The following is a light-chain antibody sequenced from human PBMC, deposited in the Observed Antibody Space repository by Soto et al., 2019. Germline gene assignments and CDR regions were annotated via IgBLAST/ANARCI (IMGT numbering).Light chain of an antibody. CDR2: KAS. V-gene: IGKV1-5*03. J-gene: IGKJ1*01. CDR1: QSISSW. Sequence: DIQMTQSPSTLSASVGDRVTITCRPSQSISSWLAWYQQKPGKAPKLLIYKASSLESGVPSRFSGSGSGTEFTLTISSLQPDDFATYYCQQYNSYPGTFGQGTKVDIK. CDR3: QQYNSYPGT.